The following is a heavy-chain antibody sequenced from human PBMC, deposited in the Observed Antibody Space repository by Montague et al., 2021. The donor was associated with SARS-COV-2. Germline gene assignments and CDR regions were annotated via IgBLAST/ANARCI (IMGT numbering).Heavy chain of an antibody. D-gene: IGHD2-21*02. CDR2: VNQSGTT. CDR3: ASGRRPVVVTGASPAGRAFDI. Sequence: SETLSLTCAISGGSFSNYYWCWIRQPPWQGQEWFWEVNQSGTTIYNPSVKSGVTISEDTSKNQFYLRLNSVTAADTAVYYYASGRRPVVVTGASPAGRAFDIWGQGTMVTVSS. J-gene: IGHJ3*02. CDR1: GGSFSNYY. V-gene: IGHV4-34*01.